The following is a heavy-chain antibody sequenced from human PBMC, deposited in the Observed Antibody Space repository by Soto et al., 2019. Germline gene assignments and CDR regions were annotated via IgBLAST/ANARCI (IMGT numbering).Heavy chain of an antibody. J-gene: IGHJ5*02. CDR1: GFGFSDYY. D-gene: IGHD1-20*01. CDR2: ISGSSTTK. V-gene: IGHV3-11*01. Sequence: GGSLRLSCAASGFGFSDYYMTWIRQAPGKGLECVSYISGSSTTKYYADTVKGRFTISRDNTKNSLFLHMNSLTTEDTGVYYCARDIGISGNWFDPWGQGTLVTVSS. CDR3: ARDIGISGNWFDP.